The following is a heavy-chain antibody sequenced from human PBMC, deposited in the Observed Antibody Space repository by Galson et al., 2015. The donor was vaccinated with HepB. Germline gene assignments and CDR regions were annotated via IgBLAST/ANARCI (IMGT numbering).Heavy chain of an antibody. CDR2: ISSSSSYI. V-gene: IGHV3-21*01. D-gene: IGHD6-19*01. Sequence: SLRLSCAASGFTFSSYSMNWVRQAPGKGLEWVSSISSSSSYIYYADSVKGRFTISRDNAKNSLYLQMNSLRAEDTAVYYCARTFAVAGSDYYYGMDVWGQGTTVTVSS. J-gene: IGHJ6*02. CDR1: GFTFSSYS. CDR3: ARTFAVAGSDYYYGMDV.